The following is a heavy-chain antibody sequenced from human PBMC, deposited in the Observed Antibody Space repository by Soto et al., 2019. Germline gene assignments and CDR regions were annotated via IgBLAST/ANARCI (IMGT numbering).Heavy chain of an antibody. CDR1: GFTFSSYG. V-gene: IGHV3-33*01. J-gene: IGHJ4*02. D-gene: IGHD6-19*01. CDR3: ARDGVEQWLVYYFDY. CDR2: IWYDGSNK. Sequence: QVQLVESGGGVVQPGRSLRLSCAASGFTFSSYGMHWVRQAPVKGLEWVAVIWYDGSNKYYADSVKGRFTISRDNSKNTLYLQMNSLRAEDTAVYYCARDGVEQWLVYYFDYWGQGTLVTVSS.